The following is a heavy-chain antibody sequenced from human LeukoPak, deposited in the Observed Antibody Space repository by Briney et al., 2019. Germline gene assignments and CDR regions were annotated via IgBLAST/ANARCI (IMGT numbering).Heavy chain of an antibody. Sequence: ASVKVSCKVSGNTLTEMSMHWVRQAPGKGLEWVGGFDPEDGEPIYTQKFRGRVIMTQDASTDTVYMELSNLRSEDTAVYYCAGGGVWDLLDYWGQGTLVTVSS. CDR3: AGGGVWDLLDY. CDR1: GNTLTEMS. CDR2: FDPEDGEP. V-gene: IGHV1-24*01. J-gene: IGHJ4*02. D-gene: IGHD1-1*01.